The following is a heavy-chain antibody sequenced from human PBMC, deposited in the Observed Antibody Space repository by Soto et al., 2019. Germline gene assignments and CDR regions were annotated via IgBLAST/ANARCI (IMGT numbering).Heavy chain of an antibody. CDR1: GFTFSTHS. CDR3: ARDLSEYYDSRVYYPGTYGMDV. V-gene: IGHV3-21*01. CDR2: ISSSSSYI. Sequence: VGSLRRSCAASGFTFSTHSTNWVRQAPGTRPEWVSSISSSSSYIYYADSVKGRFAISRDNAKNSLYLQMNSLRAEDTAVYYCARDLSEYYDSRVYYPGTYGMDVWGQGTTVAVSS. D-gene: IGHD3-22*01. J-gene: IGHJ6*02.